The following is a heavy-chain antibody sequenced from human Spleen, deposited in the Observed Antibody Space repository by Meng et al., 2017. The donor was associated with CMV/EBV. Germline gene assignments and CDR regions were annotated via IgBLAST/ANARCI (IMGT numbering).Heavy chain of an antibody. D-gene: IGHD3-22*01. CDR3: ARQGSGYFYFDY. CDR1: GGSVSSSSNY. Sequence: SETLSLTCTVSGGSVSSSSNYWGWIRQPPGKGLEWIGSIYYSGSTYYNPSLKSRVTIFVDTSNNQFSLKLTSVTAADTAVYFCARQGSGYFYFDYWGQGTLVTVSS. J-gene: IGHJ4*02. CDR2: IYYSGST. V-gene: IGHV4-39*01.